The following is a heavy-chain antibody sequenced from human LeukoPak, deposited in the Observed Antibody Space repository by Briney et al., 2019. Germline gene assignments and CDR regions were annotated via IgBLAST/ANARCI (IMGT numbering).Heavy chain of an antibody. D-gene: IGHD3-22*01. Sequence: ASVKVSCKASGYTFTGYYMHWVRQAPGQGLEWMGWINPNSGGTNYAQKLQGRVTMTTDTSTSTAYMELRSLRSDDTAVYYCARDRDAARYYYDSSGYYYFDYWGQGTLVTDSS. CDR1: GYTFTGYY. V-gene: IGHV1-2*02. CDR2: INPNSGGT. CDR3: ARDRDAARYYYDSSGYYYFDY. J-gene: IGHJ4*02.